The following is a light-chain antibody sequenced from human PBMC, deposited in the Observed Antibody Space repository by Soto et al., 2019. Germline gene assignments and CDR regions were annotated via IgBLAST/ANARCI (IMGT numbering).Light chain of an antibody. J-gene: IGKJ2*01. V-gene: IGKV2-30*01. CDR1: QSLAYIDGNTY. CDR3: MQSTRWPPYT. Sequence: EVVMTQSPLSLPVTLGQPASISCRSSQSLAYIDGNTYLTWFHQRPGQSPRRLIYNVSNRGSGVPDRFSGSGSGTDFTLKISRVEAEDVGIYYCMQSTRWPPYTFGQGTKLEIK. CDR2: NVS.